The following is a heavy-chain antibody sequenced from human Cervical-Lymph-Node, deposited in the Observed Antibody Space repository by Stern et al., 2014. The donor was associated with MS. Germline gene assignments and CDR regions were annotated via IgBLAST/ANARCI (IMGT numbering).Heavy chain of an antibody. CDR1: GCSISSYY. J-gene: IGHJ5*02. V-gene: IGHV4-59*01. CDR3: ARGAGWFDP. Sequence: QMQLQESGPGLVQPSETLSLTCTVSGCSISSYYWSWIRQPPGKGLEWVGYIYYRGSTNYNPSLKSVVALSVDTSKNQFSLKLSSVTAADTAVYYCARGAGWFDPWGQGTLVTVSS. CDR2: IYYRGST. D-gene: IGHD1-14*01.